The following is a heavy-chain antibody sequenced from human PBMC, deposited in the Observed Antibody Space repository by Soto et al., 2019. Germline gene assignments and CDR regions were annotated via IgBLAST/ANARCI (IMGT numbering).Heavy chain of an antibody. D-gene: IGHD2-2*01. CDR3: ARVGKGYCSSTSCYLELRDSY. J-gene: IGHJ4*02. CDR2: ISAYNGNT. Sequence: ASVKVSCKASGYTFTSYGISWVRQAPGQGLEWMGWISAYNGNTNYAQKLQGRVTMTTDTSTSTAYMELRSLRSDDTAVYYCARVGKGYCSSTSCYLELRDSYWGQGTLVTVSS. V-gene: IGHV1-18*01. CDR1: GYTFTSYG.